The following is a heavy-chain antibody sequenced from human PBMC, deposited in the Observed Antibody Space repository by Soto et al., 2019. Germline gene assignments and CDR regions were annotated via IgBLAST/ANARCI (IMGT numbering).Heavy chain of an antibody. D-gene: IGHD2-15*01. CDR3: MGHYSRSWVHNY. Sequence: SETLSLTCSVSGGSITSGVHYWSWIRQQPGKGLEWIGIIYYSGSTSYNPSLNSRASMSLDRSKNQFSLRLTSVSPADTAVYYCMGHYSRSWVHNYWGQGTLVTVSS. CDR1: GGSITSGVHY. V-gene: IGHV4-31*03. CDR2: IYYSGST. J-gene: IGHJ4*02.